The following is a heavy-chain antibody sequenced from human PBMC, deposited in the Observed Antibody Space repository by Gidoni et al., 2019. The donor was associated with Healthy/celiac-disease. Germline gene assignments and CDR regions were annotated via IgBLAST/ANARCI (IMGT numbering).Heavy chain of an antibody. CDR2: INHSGST. CDR3: AGRPGWRGSYPSYYYYGMDV. V-gene: IGHV4-34*01. CDR1: GGSFSGYS. Sequence: QVQLQQWGAGLLKPSETLSLTCAVYGGSFSGYSWSWIRQPPGKGLEWIGEINHSGSTNYNPYIKSRVTISVDTSKNQFSLKLSSVTAADTAVYYCAGRPGWRGSYPSYYYYGMDVWGQGTTVTVSS. J-gene: IGHJ6*02. D-gene: IGHD1-26*01.